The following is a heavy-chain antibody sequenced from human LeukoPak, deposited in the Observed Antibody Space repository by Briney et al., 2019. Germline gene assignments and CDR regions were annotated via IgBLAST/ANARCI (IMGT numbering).Heavy chain of an antibody. V-gene: IGHV4-59*01. CDR2: IYDSGGI. CDR3: ARGGDTIFGVVIHEGKFDY. J-gene: IGHJ4*02. CDR1: GGSISSYY. D-gene: IGHD3-3*01. Sequence: SETLSLTCTVSGGSISSYYWSWIRQPPGKGLEWIGYIYDSGGINYNPSLKSRVTISVDTSKNQFSLKLSSVTAADTAVYYCARGGDTIFGVVIHEGKFDYWGQGIVVTVSP.